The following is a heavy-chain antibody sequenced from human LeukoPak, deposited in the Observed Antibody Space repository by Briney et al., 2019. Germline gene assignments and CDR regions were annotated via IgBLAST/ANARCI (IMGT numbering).Heavy chain of an antibody. V-gene: IGHV1-69*06. D-gene: IGHD3-9*01. CDR3: ARGDDILTGYYKARAFDI. CDR2: IIPIFGTA. Sequence: ASVKVSCKASGGTFSNYAISWVRQAPGQGLEWMGGIIPIFGTANYAQKFRGRVTITADKSTRTAYMELSSLRSEDTAVYYCARGDDILTGYYKARAFDIWGQGTMVTVSS. CDR1: GGTFSNYA. J-gene: IGHJ3*02.